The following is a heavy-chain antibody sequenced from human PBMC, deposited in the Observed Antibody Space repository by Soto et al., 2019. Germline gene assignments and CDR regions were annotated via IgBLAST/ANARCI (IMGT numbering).Heavy chain of an antibody. V-gene: IGHV3-23*01. CDR1: GFTFDNYV. J-gene: IGHJ4*02. Sequence: EVQLMESGGTLVQPGGSLRLSCAASGFTFDNYVMSWVRQAPGKGLEWVSGISSGGSSKYYADSVKGRFTISRDNSNKTVFLQMNSLRAEDTALYYCAKDTAPLRCRDLDSWGQGTLVIVSS. D-gene: IGHD2-8*01. CDR2: ISSGGSSK. CDR3: AKDTAPLRCRDLDS.